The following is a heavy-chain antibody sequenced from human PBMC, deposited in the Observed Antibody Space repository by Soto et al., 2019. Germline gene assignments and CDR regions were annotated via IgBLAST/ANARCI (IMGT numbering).Heavy chain of an antibody. CDR1: GGSFSGYY. CDR2: INHSGST. D-gene: IGHD3-10*01. Sequence: PSETLSLTCAVYGGSFSGYYWSWIRQPPGKGLEWIGEINHSGSTNYNPSLKSRVTISVDTSKNQFSLKLSSVTAADTAVYYCARVGAGSGSYPKDYWGQGTLVTVS. J-gene: IGHJ4*02. CDR3: ARVGAGSGSYPKDY. V-gene: IGHV4-34*01.